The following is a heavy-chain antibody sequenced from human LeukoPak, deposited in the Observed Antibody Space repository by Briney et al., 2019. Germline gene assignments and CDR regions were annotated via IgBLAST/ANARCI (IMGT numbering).Heavy chain of an antibody. J-gene: IGHJ4*02. CDR2: INPSGGST. V-gene: IGHV1-46*01. CDR1: GYTFTSYY. CDR3: ARDAASLGTWGEWPTDY. D-gene: IGHD3-16*01. Sequence: ASVKVSCKASGYTFTSYYMHWVRQAPGQGLEWMGIINPSGGSTSYAQKFQGRVTMTRDTSTSTVYMELSSLRSEDTAVYYCARDAASLGTWGEWPTDYWGQGTLVTVSS.